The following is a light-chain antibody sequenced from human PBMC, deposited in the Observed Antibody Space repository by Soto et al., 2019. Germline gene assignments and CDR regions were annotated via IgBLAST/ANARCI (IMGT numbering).Light chain of an antibody. CDR1: SSDIGRYNY. V-gene: IGLV2-14*03. CDR2: DVS. Sequence: QSALTQPASVSGSPGQSITISCTGTSSDIGRYNYVSWYQQYPGKAPKFMIYDVSNRPSVVSNRFSGSKSGNTASLTISVLQADDEADYYCSSYISSSTYVFGTGTKVTVL. J-gene: IGLJ1*01. CDR3: SSYISSSTYV.